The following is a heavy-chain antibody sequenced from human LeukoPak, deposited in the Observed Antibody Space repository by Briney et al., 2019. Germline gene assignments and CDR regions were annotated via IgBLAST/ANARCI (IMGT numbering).Heavy chain of an antibody. J-gene: IGHJ3*02. CDR2: IYYSGST. D-gene: IGHD1-26*01. CDR3: ARRPASGNVAHDGFDI. Sequence: SETLSLTCTVSGGSISSYYWSWIRQPPGKGLEWIGYIYYSGSTNYNPSLKSRVTISVDTSKNQFSLKLSSVTAADTAVYYCARRPASGNVAHDGFDIWGQGTMVTVSS. V-gene: IGHV4-59*08. CDR1: GGSISSYY.